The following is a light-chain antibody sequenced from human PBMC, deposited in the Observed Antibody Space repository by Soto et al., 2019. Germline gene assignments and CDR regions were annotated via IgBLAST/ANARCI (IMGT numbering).Light chain of an antibody. V-gene: IGKV3-20*01. CDR2: GAS. CDR1: QSFSSSY. CDR3: QHYGSALFT. J-gene: IGKJ3*01. Sequence: EIVFTQSPGTLSLSPGERATLSCRASQSFSSSYLAWYQQKPGQAPRLLIYGASSRATGIPDRFSGSGSGTDFTLTISNLEPEDFAVYYCQHYGSALFTFGPGTKADVK.